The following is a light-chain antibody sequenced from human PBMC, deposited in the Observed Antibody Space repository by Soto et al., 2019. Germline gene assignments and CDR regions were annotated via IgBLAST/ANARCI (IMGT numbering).Light chain of an antibody. Sequence: EIVMTKSPTILSVSPCERATLSCMASQSVSSNLAWYQQKPGQAPGLLIYGVYTRAPGIPARFSVSGSGTEFTLTISSLQPEDIATYYCQKTYSTPRTFGQGTKVDIK. CDR1: QSVSSN. J-gene: IGKJ1*01. CDR3: QKTYSTPRT. CDR2: GVY. V-gene: IGKV3D-15*01.